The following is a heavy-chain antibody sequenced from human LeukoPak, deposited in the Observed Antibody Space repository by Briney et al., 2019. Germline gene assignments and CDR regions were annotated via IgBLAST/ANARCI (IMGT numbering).Heavy chain of an antibody. CDR3: AKGSSSGPWAAIDY. CDR2: ISYDGSNK. D-gene: IGHD6-13*01. V-gene: IGHV3-30*18. Sequence: GGSLRLSCAASGFTFSSYGMHWVRQAPGKGLEWVAVISYDGSNKYYADSVKGRFTISRDNSKNTLYLQMNSLRAEDTAVYYCAKGSSSGPWAAIDYWGQGTLVTVSS. J-gene: IGHJ4*02. CDR1: GFTFSSYG.